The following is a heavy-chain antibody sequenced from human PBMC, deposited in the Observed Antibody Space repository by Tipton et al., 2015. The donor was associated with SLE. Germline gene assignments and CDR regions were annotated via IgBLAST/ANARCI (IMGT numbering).Heavy chain of an antibody. J-gene: IGHJ4*02. CDR1: GFSLKSYT. CDR3: ARDRPHTAMIFDY. D-gene: IGHD5-18*01. Sequence: SLRLSCAASGFSLKSYTMNWVRQAPGKGLEWVSYISSSSSTIFYADSVKGRFTISRDNAKNSLYLQMNSLRAEDTALYYCARDRPHTAMIFDYWGQGRLVTVSS. V-gene: IGHV3-48*01. CDR2: ISSSSSTI.